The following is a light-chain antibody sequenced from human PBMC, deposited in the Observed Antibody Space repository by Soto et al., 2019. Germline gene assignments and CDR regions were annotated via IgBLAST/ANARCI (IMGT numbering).Light chain of an antibody. Sequence: EIVLTQSPATLSVPPGGRATLSCRASQSISDTLAWYQQKRGQAPRRLIYGAPIRATGIPDRFSGSGSGTDFTLTISRLEPEDFALYYCQQYHTSPLTFGQGTKVDIK. CDR1: QSISDT. J-gene: IGKJ1*01. V-gene: IGKV3D-15*01. CDR3: QQYHTSPLT. CDR2: GAP.